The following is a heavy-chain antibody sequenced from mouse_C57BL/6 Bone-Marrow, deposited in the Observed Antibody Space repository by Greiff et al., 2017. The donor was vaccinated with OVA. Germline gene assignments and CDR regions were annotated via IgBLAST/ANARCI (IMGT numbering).Heavy chain of an antibody. CDR3: ASPPPTIVTTGYFDY. J-gene: IGHJ2*01. CDR1: EYEFPSHD. Sequence: EVKLVESGGGLVQPGESLKLSCESNEYEFPSHDMSWVRKTPEKRLELVAAINSDGGSTYYPDTMERRFIISRDNTKKTLYLQMSSLRSEDTALYYGASPPPTIVTTGYFDYWGQGTTLTVSS. D-gene: IGHD2-5*01. CDR2: INSDGGST. V-gene: IGHV5-2*01.